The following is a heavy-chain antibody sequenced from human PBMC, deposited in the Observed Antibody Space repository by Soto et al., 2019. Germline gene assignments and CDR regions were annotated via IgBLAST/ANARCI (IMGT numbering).Heavy chain of an antibody. D-gene: IGHD5-12*01. J-gene: IGHJ6*02. CDR1: GYSFTSYW. CDR2: IDPSDSYT. CDR3: ARHYEYGGYVHYGMDV. V-gene: IGHV5-10-1*01. Sequence: GASLKISWKGSGYSFTSYWISWVRQMPGKGLEWMGRIDPSDSYTNYSPSFQGHVTISADKSISTAYLQWSSLKASDTAMYYCARHYEYGGYVHYGMDVWGQGTTVTVSS.